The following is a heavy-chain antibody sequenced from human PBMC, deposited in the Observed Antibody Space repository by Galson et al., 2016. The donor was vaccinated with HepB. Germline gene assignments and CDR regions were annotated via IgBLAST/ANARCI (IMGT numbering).Heavy chain of an antibody. J-gene: IGHJ4*02. CDR2: INHSGST. D-gene: IGHD4-17*01. V-gene: IGHV4-34*01. CDR3: GGGEVDDYGDYGRVD. CDR1: GGSFSGYY. Sequence: ETLSLTCGVSGGSFSGYYWTWIRQPPGKGLEWIGQINHSGSTNYSPSLKSRVTISVDTPKKNFSIKMSSLTVADTAVYYCGGGEVDDYGDYGRVDWGQGTLVTVSS.